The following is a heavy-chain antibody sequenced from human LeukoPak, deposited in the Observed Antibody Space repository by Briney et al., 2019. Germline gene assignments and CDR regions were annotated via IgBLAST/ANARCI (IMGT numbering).Heavy chain of an antibody. CDR2: ITPIFGTT. V-gene: IGHV1-69*06. CDR1: GATFRSSF. Sequence: ASVKVSCKASGATFRSSFISWVRQAPGQGLEWMGGITPIFGTTSYAQKFQGRVTITADKSTSTAYMELSSLRSEDTAVYYCARSLYSSSSGDYYYYYMDVWGKGTTVTVSS. D-gene: IGHD6-6*01. J-gene: IGHJ6*03. CDR3: ARSLYSSSSGDYYYYYMDV.